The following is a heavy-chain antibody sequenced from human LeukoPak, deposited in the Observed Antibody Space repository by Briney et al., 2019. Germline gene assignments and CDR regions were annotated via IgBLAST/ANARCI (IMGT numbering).Heavy chain of an antibody. CDR1: GFTFSSYW. V-gene: IGHV3-7*01. J-gene: IGHJ4*02. CDR2: IKQDGSEK. D-gene: IGHD6-6*01. Sequence: PGGSLRPSCAASGFTFSSYWMSWVRQAPGKGLEWVANIKQDGSEKYYVDSVKGRFTISRDNAKNSLYLQMNSLRAEDTAVYYCASTSLAARSYFDYWGQGTLVTVS. CDR3: ASTSLAARSYFDY.